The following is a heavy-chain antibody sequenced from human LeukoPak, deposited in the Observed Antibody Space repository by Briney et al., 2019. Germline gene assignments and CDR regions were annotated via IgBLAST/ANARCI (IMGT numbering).Heavy chain of an antibody. J-gene: IGHJ6*03. Sequence: PSETLSLTCTVSGGSISSYYWSWIRQPPGKGLEWIGYIYYSGSTNYNPSLKSRVTISVDTSKNQFSLKLSSVTAADTAVYYCARVGVVVVTHYYYMDVWGKGTTVTVSS. V-gene: IGHV4-59*01. CDR2: IYYSGST. CDR3: ARVGVVVVTHYYYMDV. D-gene: IGHD2-21*02. CDR1: GGSISSYY.